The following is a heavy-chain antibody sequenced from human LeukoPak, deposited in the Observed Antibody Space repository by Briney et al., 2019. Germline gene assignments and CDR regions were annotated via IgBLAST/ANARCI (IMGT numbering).Heavy chain of an antibody. Sequence: GGSLRLSCAASGFTFSSYWMSWVRQAPGKGLEWVANIRHDGSEKYYVDSVKGRFTISRDDAKDSLYLQMNSLRVEDTAVYYCARGGSRQYNFWGQGTLVTVSS. V-gene: IGHV3-7*01. D-gene: IGHD5-18*01. J-gene: IGHJ4*02. CDR2: IRHDGSEK. CDR1: GFTFSSYW. CDR3: ARGGSRQYNF.